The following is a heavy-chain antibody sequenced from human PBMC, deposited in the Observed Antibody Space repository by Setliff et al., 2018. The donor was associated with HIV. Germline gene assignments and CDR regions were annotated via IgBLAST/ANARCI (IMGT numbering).Heavy chain of an antibody. CDR3: AKDFFPGGLDP. V-gene: IGHV3-30*18. J-gene: IGHJ5*02. Sequence: GGSLRLSCAASGFHFSSHAIHWVRQAPGKGLEWVALVTSDGHTKFYGDSVKGRFTISRDNSKNTLYLQMDSLRGDDTAVYYCAKDFFPGGLDPWGQGTLVTVSS. CDR1: GFHFSSHA. CDR2: VTSDGHTK.